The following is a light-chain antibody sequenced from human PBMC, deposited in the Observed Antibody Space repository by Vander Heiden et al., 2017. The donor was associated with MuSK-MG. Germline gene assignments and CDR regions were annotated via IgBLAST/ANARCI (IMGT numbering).Light chain of an antibody. V-gene: IGKV3-11*01. Sequence: EIVLTQSPATLSLSPGERATLSCRASQSVSSYLAWYQQKPGQAPRLLIVDASTRATGIPARFSGSGSGTDFTLTISSLEPEDFAVYYCQQRSNWPPGLTFGGGTKVEIK. CDR3: QQRSNWPPGLT. CDR1: QSVSSY. J-gene: IGKJ4*01. CDR2: DAS.